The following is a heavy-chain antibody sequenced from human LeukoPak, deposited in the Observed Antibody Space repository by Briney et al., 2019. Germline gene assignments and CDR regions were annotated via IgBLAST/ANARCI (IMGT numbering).Heavy chain of an antibody. Sequence: KPSETLSLTCTVSGGSISSSSYYWGWIRQPPGKGLEWIGSIYYSGSTYYNPSLKSRVTISVDTSKNQFSLKLSSVTAADTAVYYCARHAIVGATTGAFDIWGQGTMVTVSS. J-gene: IGHJ3*02. CDR3: ARHAIVGATTGAFDI. CDR2: IYYSGST. D-gene: IGHD1-26*01. CDR1: GGSISSSSYY. V-gene: IGHV4-39*01.